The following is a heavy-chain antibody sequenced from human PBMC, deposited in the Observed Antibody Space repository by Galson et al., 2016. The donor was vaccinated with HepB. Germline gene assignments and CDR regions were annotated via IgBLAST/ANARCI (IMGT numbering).Heavy chain of an antibody. Sequence: SLRLSCAASGFTFNNHAMNWVRQAPGKGLEWVSTISPSGDNTYYADSVKGRFTISRDIFKNTLYLQMNSLRADDTALYYCARRGINWGVFDYWGQGTLVTVSS. CDR3: ARRGINWGVFDY. J-gene: IGHJ4*02. CDR1: GFTFNNHA. V-gene: IGHV3-23*01. D-gene: IGHD7-27*01. CDR2: ISPSGDNT.